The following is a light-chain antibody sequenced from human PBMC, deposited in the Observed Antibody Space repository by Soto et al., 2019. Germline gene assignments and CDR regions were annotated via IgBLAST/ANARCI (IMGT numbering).Light chain of an antibody. J-gene: IGLJ3*02. CDR1: SSDVGGYNY. CDR2: EVS. Sequence: QSALTQPPSASGSPGQSVTISCTGSSSDVGGYNYVSWYQQHPGKAPKLMIYEVSKRPSGVPDRHSGSTSGNTASLTDSGLQAEDEADYYCSSSASSSTLVWVFGGGTKLTVL. CDR3: SSSASSSTLVWV. V-gene: IGLV2-8*01.